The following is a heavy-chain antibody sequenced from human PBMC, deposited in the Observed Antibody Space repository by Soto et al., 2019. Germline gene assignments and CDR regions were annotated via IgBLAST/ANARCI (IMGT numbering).Heavy chain of an antibody. CDR1: GGTFSSYA. D-gene: IGHD2-21*01. CDR3: ASGLVEIATISFDY. J-gene: IGHJ4*02. CDR2: IIPICGTA. V-gene: IGHV1-69*01. Sequence: QVQLVQSGAEVKKPGSSVKVSCKASGGTFSSYAISWVRQGPGQGLEWMGGIIPICGTASYAQKFQGRVTITADQSTSTAYMELSSLRSEDTAVYYCASGLVEIATISFDYRGQGTLDTVSP.